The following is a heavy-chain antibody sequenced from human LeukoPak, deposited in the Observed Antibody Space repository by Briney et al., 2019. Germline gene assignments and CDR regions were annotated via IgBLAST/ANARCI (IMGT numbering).Heavy chain of an antibody. CDR1: GFTFSSYG. CDR2: IWYDGSNK. D-gene: IGHD3-9*01. CDR3: ARDLRYFDWYYYYYYGMDV. V-gene: IGHV3-33*01. Sequence: GGSLRLSCAASGFTFSSYGMHWVRQAPGKGLEWEAVIWYDGSNKYYADSVKGRFTISRDNSKNTLYLQMNSLRAEDTAVYYCARDLRYFDWYYYYYYGMDVWGKGTTVTVSS. J-gene: IGHJ6*04.